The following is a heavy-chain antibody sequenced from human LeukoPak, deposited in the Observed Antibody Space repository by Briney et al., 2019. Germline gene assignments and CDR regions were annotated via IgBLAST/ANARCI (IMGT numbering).Heavy chain of an antibody. Sequence: ASVKVSCKASGYTFTGYYMHWVRQAPGQGLEWMGCINPNSGGTNYAQKFQGRVTMTRDTSISTAYMELSRLRSDDTAVYYCAREGGPCSGGSCYLDYWGQGTLVTVSS. J-gene: IGHJ4*02. CDR2: INPNSGGT. CDR1: GYTFTGYY. CDR3: AREGGPCSGGSCYLDY. D-gene: IGHD2-15*01. V-gene: IGHV1-2*02.